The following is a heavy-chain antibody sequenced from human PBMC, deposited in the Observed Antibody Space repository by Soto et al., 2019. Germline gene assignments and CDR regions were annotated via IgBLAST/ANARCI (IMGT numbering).Heavy chain of an antibody. CDR2: ISAYNGNT. D-gene: IGHD3-3*01. J-gene: IGHJ4*02. Sequence: ASVKVSCKASGYIFTSYGISWVRQAPGQGLEWMGWISAYNGNTKYAQNLQGRVTLTTDTSTYTAYMELRSLQSDDTAVYYCARDFGSDLSSPGAVFDSCREGALVTVSS. CDR3: ARDFGSDLSSPGAVFDS. V-gene: IGHV1-18*01. CDR1: GYIFTSYG.